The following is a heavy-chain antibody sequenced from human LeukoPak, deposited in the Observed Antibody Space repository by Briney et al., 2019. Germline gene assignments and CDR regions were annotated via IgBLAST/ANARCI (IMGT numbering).Heavy chain of an antibody. J-gene: IGHJ5*02. CDR2: IYYSGRT. CDR3: ARQKTYYYDSSGYDNWFDP. Sequence: SETLSLTCRVSGGSISSYYWSWIRQPPGKGLEWIGYIYYSGRTNYNPSLKSRVTISVDTSKNQFSLKLSSVTAADTAVYYCARQKTYYYDSSGYDNWFDPWGQGTLVTVSS. D-gene: IGHD3-22*01. CDR1: GGSISSYY. V-gene: IGHV4-59*08.